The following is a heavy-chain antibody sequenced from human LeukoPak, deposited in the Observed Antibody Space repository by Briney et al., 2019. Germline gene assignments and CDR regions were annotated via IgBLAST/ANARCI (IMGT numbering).Heavy chain of an antibody. J-gene: IGHJ4*02. Sequence: SETLSLTCTVSGGSISSYYWSWIRQPPGKGLEWIGYIYYSGSTNYNPSLKSRVTISVDTSKNQFSLKLSSVTAADTAVYYCARGEDAVWLLPSFDYWGQGTLVTVSS. CDR2: IYYSGST. CDR3: ARGEDAVWLLPSFDY. V-gene: IGHV4-59*01. D-gene: IGHD3-22*01. CDR1: GGSISSYY.